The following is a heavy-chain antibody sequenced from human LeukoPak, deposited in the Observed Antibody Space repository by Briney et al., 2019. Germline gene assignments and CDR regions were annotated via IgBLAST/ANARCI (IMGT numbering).Heavy chain of an antibody. V-gene: IGHV1-69*05. CDR2: IIPIFGTA. D-gene: IGHD3-3*01. J-gene: IGHJ5*02. CDR1: GGTFSSYA. CDR3: ARGLLDYDFWSGYKNWFDP. Sequence: SVKVSCKASGGTFSSYAISWVRQAPGQGLEWMGGIIPIFGTANYAQEFQGRVTITTDESTSTAYMELSSLRSEDTAVYYCARGLLDYDFWSGYKNWFDPWGQGTLVTVSS.